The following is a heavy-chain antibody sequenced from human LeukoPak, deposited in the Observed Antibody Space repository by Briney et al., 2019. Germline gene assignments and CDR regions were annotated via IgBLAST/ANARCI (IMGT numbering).Heavy chain of an antibody. CDR3: AKDLSISSSWYWYYYYGMDV. V-gene: IGHV3-53*05. Sequence: PGGSLRLSCAASGFTVRSNYMGWVRQAPGKGLEWVSVIYSDGGTYYADSVKGRFTISRDNSKNTLYLQMNSLRAEDTAVYYCAKDLSISSSWYWYYYYGMDVWGQGTTVTVSS. J-gene: IGHJ6*02. CDR2: IYSDGGT. CDR1: GFTVRSNY. D-gene: IGHD6-13*01.